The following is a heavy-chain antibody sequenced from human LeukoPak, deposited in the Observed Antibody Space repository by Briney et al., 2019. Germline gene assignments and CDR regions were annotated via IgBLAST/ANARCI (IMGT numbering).Heavy chain of an antibody. Sequence: SETLSLTCTVSGYSISSGYYWGWIRQPPGKGLEWIGSIYHSGSTYYNPSLKSRVTISVDTSKNQFSLKLSSVTAADTAVYYCARVTYGTNGVCYRYYFDYWGQGTLVTVSS. J-gene: IGHJ4*02. CDR1: GYSISSGYY. V-gene: IGHV4-38-2*02. D-gene: IGHD2-8*01. CDR3: ARVTYGTNGVCYRYYFDY. CDR2: IYHSGST.